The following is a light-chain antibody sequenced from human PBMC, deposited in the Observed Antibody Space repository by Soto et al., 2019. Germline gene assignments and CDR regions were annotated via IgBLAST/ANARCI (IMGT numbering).Light chain of an antibody. CDR1: QTITTY. J-gene: IGKJ2*01. V-gene: IGKV1-39*01. CDR2: AAS. CDR3: QQSYTPPST. Sequence: DIQMTQSPPSLSTSAGERVTMTCRASQTITTYLSWYQQKAGKTPRLLIYAASRLQSGVPSRFSGSGSGTDFTPTITNLPPEDGANYFWQQSYTPPSTFGQGTKVEIK.